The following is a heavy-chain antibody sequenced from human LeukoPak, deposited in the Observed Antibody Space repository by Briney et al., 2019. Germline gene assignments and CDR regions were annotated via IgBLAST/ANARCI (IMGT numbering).Heavy chain of an antibody. Sequence: PGRSLRLSCAASGFTFSSYGMHWVRQAPGKGLEGVAVIWYDGSDKYYADSVKGRFTISRDNSKNTLYLQMNSLRAEDTAVYYCAKDKDYGYYMDVWGKGTTVTVSS. J-gene: IGHJ6*03. CDR1: GFTFSSYG. CDR2: IWYDGSDK. CDR3: AKDKDYGYYMDV. V-gene: IGHV3-33*06. D-gene: IGHD3-16*01.